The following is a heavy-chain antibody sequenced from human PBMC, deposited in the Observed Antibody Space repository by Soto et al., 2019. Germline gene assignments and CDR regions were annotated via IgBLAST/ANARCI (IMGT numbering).Heavy chain of an antibody. CDR1: GGSISSGGYY. V-gene: IGHV4-31*03. Sequence: SETLSLTCTVSGGSISSGGYYWSWIRQHPGKGLEWIGHIYYSGSTYYNPSLKSRVTISVDTSKNQFSLKLSSVTAADTAVYYCARVVVVPAAMLGGFDYWGQGTLVTVSS. D-gene: IGHD2-2*01. CDR3: ARVVVVPAAMLGGFDY. J-gene: IGHJ4*02. CDR2: IYYSGST.